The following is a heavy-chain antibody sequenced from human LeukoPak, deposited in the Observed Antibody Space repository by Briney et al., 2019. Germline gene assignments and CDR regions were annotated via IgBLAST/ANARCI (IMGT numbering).Heavy chain of an antibody. CDR1: GFTFSGYA. Sequence: GRSLRLSCAASGFTFSGYAMHWVRQAPGKGLEWVAVISYDGSNKYYADSVKGRLTISRDNSKNTLYLQMNSLRAEDTAVYYCARGYDSSGYYHDYWGQGTLVTVSS. CDR3: ARGYDSSGYYHDY. CDR2: ISYDGSNK. D-gene: IGHD3-22*01. J-gene: IGHJ4*02. V-gene: IGHV3-30-3*01.